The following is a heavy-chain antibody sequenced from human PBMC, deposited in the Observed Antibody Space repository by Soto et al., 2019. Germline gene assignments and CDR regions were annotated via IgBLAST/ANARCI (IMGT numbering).Heavy chain of an antibody. D-gene: IGHD5-12*01. Sequence: SETLSLTCTVSGGSISSSSYYWGWIRQPPGKGLEWIGSIYYSGSTYYNPSLKSRVTISVDTSKNQFSLKLSSVTAADTAVYYCARKGGVDTVADDYWGQGTLVTVSS. CDR1: GGSISSSSYY. CDR2: IYYSGST. J-gene: IGHJ4*02. CDR3: ARKGGVDTVADDY. V-gene: IGHV4-39*01.